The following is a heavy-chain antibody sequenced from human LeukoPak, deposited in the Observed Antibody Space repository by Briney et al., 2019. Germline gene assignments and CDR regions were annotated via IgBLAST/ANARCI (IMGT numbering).Heavy chain of an antibody. CDR2: INHSGST. CDR3: ARGFGFVFGYCSGGSCGNWFDP. V-gene: IGHV4-34*01. CDR1: GGSFSGYY. D-gene: IGHD2-15*01. Sequence: SETLSLTCAVYGGSFSGYYWSWIRQPPGKGLEWIGEINHSGSTNYNPSLKSRVTISVDTSKNQFSLKLSSVTAADTAVYYCARGFGFVFGYCSGGSCGNWFDPWGQGTLVTVSS. J-gene: IGHJ5*02.